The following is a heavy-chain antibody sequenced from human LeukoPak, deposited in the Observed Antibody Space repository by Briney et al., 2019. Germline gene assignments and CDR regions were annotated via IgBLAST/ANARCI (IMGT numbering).Heavy chain of an antibody. CDR2: ISGSGGNT. CDR1: GFTFSTYT. D-gene: IGHD3-22*01. J-gene: IGHJ4*02. V-gene: IGHV3-23*01. CDR3: AKDQGFYYDSSGYLGFDY. Sequence: HPGGSLRLSCAASGFTFSTYTMSWVRQTPGKGLEWVSAISGSGGNTYYADSVKGRFTISTDNSKNTLYLQMNSLRAEDTALYYCAKDQGFYYDSSGYLGFDYWGQGALVTVSS.